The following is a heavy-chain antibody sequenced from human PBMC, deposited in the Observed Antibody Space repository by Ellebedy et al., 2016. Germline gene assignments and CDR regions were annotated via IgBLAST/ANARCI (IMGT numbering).Heavy chain of an antibody. CDR1: GYTFSGNY. J-gene: IGHJ4*02. D-gene: IGHD5/OR15-5a*01. Sequence: ASVKVSCXASGYTFSGNYLHWVRQAPGQGLEWVAWINPNTGGTRYAQKFQGRVTLTRDTSSSTVYLEVNSLRSDDTAVYYCARTTWAYGVSTIYFDYWGQGTQVTVSS. CDR3: ARTTWAYGVSTIYFDY. CDR2: INPNTGGT. V-gene: IGHV1-2*02.